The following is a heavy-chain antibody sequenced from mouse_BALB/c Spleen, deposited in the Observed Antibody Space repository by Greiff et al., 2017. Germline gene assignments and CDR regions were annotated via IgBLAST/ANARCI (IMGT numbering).Heavy chain of an antibody. J-gene: IGHJ4*01. Sequence: EVMLVESGGGLVQPGGSRKLSCAASGFTFSSFGMHWVRQAPEKGLEWVAYISSGSSTIYYADTVKGRFTISRDNPKNTLFLQMTSLRSEDTAMYYCARSMITIGSLMDYWGQGTSVTVSS. CDR3: ARSMITIGSLMDY. D-gene: IGHD2-4*01. CDR2: ISSGSSTI. V-gene: IGHV5-17*02. CDR1: GFTFSSFG.